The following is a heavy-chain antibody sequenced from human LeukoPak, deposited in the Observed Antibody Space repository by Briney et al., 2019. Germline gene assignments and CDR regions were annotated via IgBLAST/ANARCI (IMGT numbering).Heavy chain of an antibody. CDR2: ISSSSSYI. J-gene: IGHJ4*02. CDR1: GFTFSSYS. Sequence: KSGGSLRLSCAASGFTFSSYSMNWVRQAPGKGLEWVSSISSSSSYIYYADSVKGRFTISRDNAKNSLYLQMNSLRAEDTAVYYCARETHTIFGVVIIGNFDYWGQGTLVTVSS. D-gene: IGHD3-3*01. CDR3: ARETHTIFGVVIIGNFDY. V-gene: IGHV3-21*01.